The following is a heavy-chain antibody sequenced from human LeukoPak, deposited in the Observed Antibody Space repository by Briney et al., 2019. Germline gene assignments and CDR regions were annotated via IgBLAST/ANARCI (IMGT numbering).Heavy chain of an antibody. V-gene: IGHV1-69*04. CDR1: GGTFSSYA. CDR2: IIPILGIA. J-gene: IGHJ4*02. Sequence: SVKVSRKASGGTFSSYAISWVRQAPGQGLEWMGRIIPILGIANYAQKFQGRVTITADKSTSTAYMELSSLRSEDTAVYYCARDEVFSGYGCYWGQGTLVTVSS. CDR3: ARDEVFSGYGCY. D-gene: IGHD5-12*01.